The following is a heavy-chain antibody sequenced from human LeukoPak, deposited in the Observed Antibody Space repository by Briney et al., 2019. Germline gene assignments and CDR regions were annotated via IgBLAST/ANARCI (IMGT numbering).Heavy chain of an antibody. D-gene: IGHD3-9*01. CDR1: GITFSNFG. Sequence: PGGSLRLSCAASGITFSNFGMNWVRQAPGKGLEWISYISGSSSTIHYADSVKARFTISRDDAKHSLYLQMNSLRVEDTAVYYCAKAPPRLDSWFDTWGQGTLVTVSS. J-gene: IGHJ5*02. CDR2: ISGSSSTI. CDR3: AKAPPRLDSWFDT. V-gene: IGHV3-48*01.